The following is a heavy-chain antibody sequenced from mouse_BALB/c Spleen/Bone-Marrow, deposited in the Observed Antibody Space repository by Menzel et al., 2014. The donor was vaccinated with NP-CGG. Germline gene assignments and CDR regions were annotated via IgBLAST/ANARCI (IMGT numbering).Heavy chain of an antibody. CDR3: TRWGVYDYDGGFAY. CDR1: GYSFISYW. CDR2: IYPGNSDA. D-gene: IGHD2-4*01. V-gene: IGHV1-5*01. Sequence: EVQLQQSGTVLARPGASVKMSCKASGYSFISYWMHWVKQRPGQGLEWIGAIYPGNSDASYNQKVKGKAKLTAVTSASTAYMELISLTNEDSVVYYCTRWGVYDYDGGFAYWGQETLVTVSA. J-gene: IGHJ3*01.